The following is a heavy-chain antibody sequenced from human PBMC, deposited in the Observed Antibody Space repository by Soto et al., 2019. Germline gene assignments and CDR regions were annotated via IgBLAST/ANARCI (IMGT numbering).Heavy chain of an antibody. J-gene: IGHJ4*02. Sequence: GGSLRLSCAASGFTLSSNAMSWVGLAQGKGLEWVSAISGSGGSTYYADSVKGRFTISRDNSKNTLYLQMNSLRAEDTAVYYCTTGHYDFWSGYPRRRNGFRSDYWGQGTLVTVSS. CDR2: ISGSGGST. D-gene: IGHD3-3*01. CDR1: GFTLSSNA. CDR3: TTGHYDFWSGYPRRRNGFRSDY. V-gene: IGHV3-23*01.